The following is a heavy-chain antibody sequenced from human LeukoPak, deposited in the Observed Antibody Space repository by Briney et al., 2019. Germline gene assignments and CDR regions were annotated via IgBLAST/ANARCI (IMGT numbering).Heavy chain of an antibody. CDR1: SDSISSYY. J-gene: IGHJ4*02. D-gene: IGHD6-19*01. Sequence: QVHLQESGPGLVKPSETLSLTCTVSSDSISSYYWSWIRQPPGKGLEWIGYIYYSGTTKYNPSLKSRVTISIDKSRDQFSLKLRSVTAADTAIYYCARSRVAAVSSYYFDYWGQGTLVTVSS. V-gene: IGHV4-59*12. CDR2: IYYSGTT. CDR3: ARSRVAAVSSYYFDY.